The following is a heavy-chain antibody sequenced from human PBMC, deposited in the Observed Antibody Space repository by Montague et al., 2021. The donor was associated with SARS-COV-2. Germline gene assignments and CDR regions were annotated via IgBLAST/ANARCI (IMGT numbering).Heavy chain of an antibody. J-gene: IGHJ3*02. CDR2: IYYSGST. D-gene: IGHD2-2*01. CDR3: ARGSYAPAAFDI. CDR1: GGSISSYY. V-gene: IGHV4-59*01. Sequence: SETLSLTCTVCGGSISSYYWSWIRQPPGKGLEWIGYIYYSGSTNYSPSPKSRVTISLDTSENQFSLKLNSVTAAATAVYYCARGSYAPAAFDIWGQGTMVTVSS.